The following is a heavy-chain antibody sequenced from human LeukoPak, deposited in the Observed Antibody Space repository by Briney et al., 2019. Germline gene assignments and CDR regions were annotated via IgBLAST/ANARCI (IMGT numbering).Heavy chain of an antibody. D-gene: IGHD3-10*01. J-gene: IGHJ6*04. CDR3: ARNIDAMVRGVEDYGMDV. CDR2: INAGNGNT. V-gene: IGHV1-3*01. CDR1: GYTFTSYA. Sequence: ASVKVSCTASGYTFTSYAMHWVRQAPGQRLEWVGWINAGNGNTKYSQKFQGRVTITRDTSASTAYMELSSLRSEDTAVYYCARNIDAMVRGVEDYGMDVWGKGTTVTVSS.